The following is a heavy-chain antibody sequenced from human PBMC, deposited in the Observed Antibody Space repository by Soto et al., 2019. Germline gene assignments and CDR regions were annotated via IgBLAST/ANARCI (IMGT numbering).Heavy chain of an antibody. CDR3: TRGHYYGMDV. Sequence: GGSLRLSCAASGFTFSAYWMHWVRQAPGKGLVWVSRTNTDGTATTYADSVEGRFTISRDNAKNMLYLQMNSLRAEDTAVYYCTRGHYYGMDVWGQGTTVTV. CDR1: GFTFSAYW. V-gene: IGHV3-74*03. J-gene: IGHJ6*02. CDR2: TNTDGTAT.